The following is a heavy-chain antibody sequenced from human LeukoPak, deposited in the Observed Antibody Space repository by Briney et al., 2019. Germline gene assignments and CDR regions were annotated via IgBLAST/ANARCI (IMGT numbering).Heavy chain of an antibody. V-gene: IGHV1-46*01. Sequence: ASVKVSCKASGYTFTSYYMHWVRQAPGQGLEWMGIINPSGGSTSYAQKFQGRVTMTRDMSTSTVYMELSSLRSEDTAVYYCARERRVIAAQDAFDIWGQGTMVTVSS. J-gene: IGHJ3*02. D-gene: IGHD6-6*01. CDR1: GYTFTSYY. CDR3: ARERRVIAAQDAFDI. CDR2: INPSGGST.